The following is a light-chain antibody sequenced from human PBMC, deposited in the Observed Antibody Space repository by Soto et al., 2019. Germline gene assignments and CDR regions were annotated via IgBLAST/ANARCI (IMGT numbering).Light chain of an antibody. Sequence: QPVLTQPPSASGTPGQRVTISCSGSSSNIGGNAVHWYQHLPGTALKLLIYSNNERPSGVPDRFSGSKSGTSASLAINGLQSEDEAEYYCATWDDNLNGVVFGGGTKLTVL. CDR3: ATWDDNLNGVV. CDR2: SNN. CDR1: SSNIGGNA. J-gene: IGLJ2*01. V-gene: IGLV1-44*01.